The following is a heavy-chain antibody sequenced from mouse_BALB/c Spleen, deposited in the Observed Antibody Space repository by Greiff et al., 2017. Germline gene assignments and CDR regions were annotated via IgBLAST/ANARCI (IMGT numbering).Heavy chain of an antibody. Sequence: QVQLKESGPGLVQPSQSLSITCTVSGFSLTSDGVYWFRQSLGKGLVWLGVLWSGGSTDYNEAFISRLSISKDNSKSQVFFKINSLQANDTAIYYCARTAGTYYGNYGAMDYWGQGTTVTVSS. CDR3: ARTAGTYYGNYGAMDY. D-gene: IGHD2-10*01. V-gene: IGHV2-2*02. CDR2: LWSGGST. J-gene: IGHJ4*01. CDR1: GFSLTSDG.